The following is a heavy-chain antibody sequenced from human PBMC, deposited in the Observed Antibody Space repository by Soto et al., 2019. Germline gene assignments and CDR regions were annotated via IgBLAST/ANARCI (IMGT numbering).Heavy chain of an antibody. CDR3: ARDQRYFDWLPTHYYYYGMDV. CDR1: GGTFSSYA. J-gene: IGHJ6*02. D-gene: IGHD3-9*01. CDR2: IIPIFGTA. V-gene: IGHV1-69*13. Sequence: SVKVSCKASGGTFSSYAISWVRQAPGQGLEWMGGIIPIFGTANYAQKFQGRVTITADESTSTAYMELSSLRSEDTAVYYCARDQRYFDWLPTHYYYYGMDVWGQGTTVTVSS.